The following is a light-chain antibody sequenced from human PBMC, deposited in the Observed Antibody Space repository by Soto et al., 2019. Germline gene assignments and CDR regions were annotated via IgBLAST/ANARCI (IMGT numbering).Light chain of an antibody. V-gene: IGLV2-11*01. CDR3: GQYAGSYIHV. CDR2: DVT. J-gene: IGLJ1*01. Sequence: QPALTQPRSVSGSPGQSVTISCTGTSSDVGGYNYVSWYQQHPGKAPKLMIYDVTKRPSGVPDRFYGSKSGNTASLTISGLQAEDEADYYCGQYAGSYIHVFGTRPKV. CDR1: SSDVGGYNY.